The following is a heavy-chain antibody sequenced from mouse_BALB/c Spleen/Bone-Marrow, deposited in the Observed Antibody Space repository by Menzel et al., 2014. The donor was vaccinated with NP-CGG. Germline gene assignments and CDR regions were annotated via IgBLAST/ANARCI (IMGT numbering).Heavy chain of an antibody. CDR3: ARSLRAYAIDY. V-gene: IGHV2-6*02. Sequence: VHLVESGLGLVAPSPSLAITCTVSGFSLTSYGVHWDRQPPGKGLEGLAVIWGDGSTTSNSAPKSRLRNSQDNSKSQVFLKRNCLQTDGTAMYYCARSLRAYAIDYWGQGPSVTSSS. J-gene: IGHJ4*01. CDR2: IWGDGST. D-gene: IGHD1-2*01. CDR1: GFSLTSYG.